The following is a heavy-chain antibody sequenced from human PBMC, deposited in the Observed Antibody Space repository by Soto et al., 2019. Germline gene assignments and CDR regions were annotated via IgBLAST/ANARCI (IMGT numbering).Heavy chain of an antibody. CDR3: GRAGGVIGGGNNYRFDP. CDR2: INPGDSDT. V-gene: IGHV5-51*01. D-gene: IGHD3-16*02. J-gene: IGHJ5*02. CDR1: GYIFTNHW. Sequence: PGESLKISCKGSGYIFTNHWIGWVRQLPGKGLEWMGIINPGDSDTRYSPSFQGQVTISADKSISTAYLQWSSLRASDSAMYYCGRAGGVIGGGNNYRFDPGVQGTLVTVSS.